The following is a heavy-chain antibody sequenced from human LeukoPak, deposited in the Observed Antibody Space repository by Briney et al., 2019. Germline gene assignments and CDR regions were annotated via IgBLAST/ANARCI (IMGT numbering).Heavy chain of an antibody. CDR2: IYYSGGT. J-gene: IGHJ4*02. Sequence: SETLSLTCTVYGVSISSDYWSWIRQPPGKGLDWIGYIYYSGGTNCNPSLKSRVTISVDTSKKQFSLKLSSVTAADTAVYYCARVGTVLDGGYWGQGILVTVSS. V-gene: IGHV4-59*01. D-gene: IGHD1-7*01. CDR3: ARVGTVLDGGY. CDR1: GVSISSDY.